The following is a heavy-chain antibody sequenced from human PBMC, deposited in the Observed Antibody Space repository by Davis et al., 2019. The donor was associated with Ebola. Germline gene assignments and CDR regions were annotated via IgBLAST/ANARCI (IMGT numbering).Heavy chain of an antibody. J-gene: IGHJ4*02. V-gene: IGHV6-1*01. D-gene: IGHD1-7*01. CDR1: GDSVSGSSAA. CDR2: TYYRSKWST. CDR3: ARRRAGTAPGLDS. Sequence: SQTLSLTCAITGDSVSGSSAAWNWIRQSPSRGLEWLGRTYYRSKWSTDYAVSVKSRITISPDTSKNQFSLQLNSVTPEDTAVYYCARRRAGTAPGLDSWGQGTLVTVSS.